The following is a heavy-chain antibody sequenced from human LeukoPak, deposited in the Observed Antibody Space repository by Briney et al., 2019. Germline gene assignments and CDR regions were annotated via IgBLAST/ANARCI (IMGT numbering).Heavy chain of an antibody. J-gene: IGHJ4*02. Sequence: PGGSLRLSCAASGFTFSSYSMNWVRQAPGKGLEWVSSISSSSSYIYYADSVKGRFTISRDIAKNSLCLQMNSLRAEDTAVYYCALGIAAGEVDYWGQGTLVTVSS. V-gene: IGHV3-21*01. CDR2: ISSSSSYI. D-gene: IGHD6-13*01. CDR3: ALGIAAGEVDY. CDR1: GFTFSSYS.